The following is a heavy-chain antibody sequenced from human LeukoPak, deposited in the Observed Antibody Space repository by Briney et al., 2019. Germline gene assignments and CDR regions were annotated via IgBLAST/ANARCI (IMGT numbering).Heavy chain of an antibody. D-gene: IGHD3-16*01. CDR1: GFTFSSYS. J-gene: IGHJ4*02. CDR3: ARGGGD. CDR2: ISYDGTNK. V-gene: IGHV3-30-3*01. Sequence: GGSLRLSRATSGFTFSSYSMHWVRQAPGKGLDWVAVISYDGTNKDYADSVKGRFTISRDSSKDTLYLQMSDLKIEDTAVYYCARGGGDWGQGTLVTVSS.